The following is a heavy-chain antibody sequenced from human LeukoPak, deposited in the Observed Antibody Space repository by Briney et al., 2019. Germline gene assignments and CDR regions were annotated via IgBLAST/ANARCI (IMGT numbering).Heavy chain of an antibody. D-gene: IGHD2-2*01. CDR2: INHSGST. CDR1: GGSFSGYY. J-gene: IGHJ2*01. CDR3: ARGPDIVVVPAAYDYWYFDL. V-gene: IGHV4-34*01. Sequence: PSETLSLTCAVYGGSFSGYYWSWIRQPPGKGLEWIGEINHSGSTNYNPSLRSRVTISVDTSKNQFSLKLSSVTAADTAVYYCARGPDIVVVPAAYDYWYFDLWGRGTLVTVSS.